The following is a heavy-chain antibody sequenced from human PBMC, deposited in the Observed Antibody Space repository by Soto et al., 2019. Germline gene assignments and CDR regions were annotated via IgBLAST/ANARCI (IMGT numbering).Heavy chain of an antibody. CDR2: INPNSGGS. Sequence: QVQLVQYGAEVKKPGASVKVSCKASGYTFSGYYIHWVRQAPGQGLEWMGWINPNSGGSNYALRFQGGVTMTRDTSINTAYMELNSLRSDDTAVYYCPRSSCRGYDSAQFYFGMDVWGQGTTVTVSS. V-gene: IGHV1-2*02. D-gene: IGHD5-12*01. J-gene: IGHJ6*02. CDR1: GYTFSGYY. CDR3: PRSSCRGYDSAQFYFGMDV.